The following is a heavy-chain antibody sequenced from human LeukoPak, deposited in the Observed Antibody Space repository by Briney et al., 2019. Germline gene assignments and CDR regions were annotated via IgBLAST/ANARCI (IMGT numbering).Heavy chain of an antibody. D-gene: IGHD3-22*01. Sequence: SETLSLTCTVSGGSISSYYWSWIRQPPGKGLEWIGYIYYSGSTHYNPSLKSRVTISVDTSKNQFSLQLSSVTAADTAVYYCARRSGYSSSEDYWGQGTLVTVSS. CDR2: IYYSGST. V-gene: IGHV4-59*08. CDR1: GGSISSYY. CDR3: ARRSGYSSSEDY. J-gene: IGHJ4*02.